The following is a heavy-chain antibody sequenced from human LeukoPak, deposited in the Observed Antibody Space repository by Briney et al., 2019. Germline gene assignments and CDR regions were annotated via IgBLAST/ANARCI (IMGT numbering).Heavy chain of an antibody. Sequence: GGSLRLSCAASGFTVSSNYMSWVRQAPGKGLEWVSVIYSGGSTYYADSVKGRFTISRHNSKNTLYLQMNSLRAEDTGVYYCARVRSYYDSSGPWNRGQGTLVTVSS. J-gene: IGHJ4*02. D-gene: IGHD3-22*01. CDR2: IYSGGST. V-gene: IGHV3-53*04. CDR3: ARVRSYYDSSGPWN. CDR1: GFTVSSNY.